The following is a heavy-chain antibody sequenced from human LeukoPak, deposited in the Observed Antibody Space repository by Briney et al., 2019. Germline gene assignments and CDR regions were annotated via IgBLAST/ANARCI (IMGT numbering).Heavy chain of an antibody. J-gene: IGHJ4*02. CDR1: GGTFSSYA. V-gene: IGHV1-2*02. Sequence: EASVKVSCKASGGTFSSYAISWVRQAPGQGLEWMGWINPNSGGTNYAQKFQGRVTMTRDTSISTAYMELSRLRSDDTAVYYCARVGSSSWYLDYWGQGTLVTVSS. CDR3: ARVGSSSWYLDY. D-gene: IGHD6-13*01. CDR2: INPNSGGT.